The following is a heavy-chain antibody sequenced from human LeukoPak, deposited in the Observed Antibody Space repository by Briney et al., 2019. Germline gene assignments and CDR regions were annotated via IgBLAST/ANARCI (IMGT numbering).Heavy chain of an antibody. J-gene: IGHJ6*03. Sequence: TGGSLRLSCAASGFTFSSYHMNWVRQAPGKGLEWVAVISYDGSNKYYADSVKGRFTISRDNSKNTLYLQMNSLRAEDTAVYYCARAGGSGSRDDYYYMDVWGKGTTVTVSS. CDR2: ISYDGSNK. D-gene: IGHD3-10*01. CDR3: ARAGGSGSRDDYYYMDV. V-gene: IGHV3-30*03. CDR1: GFTFSSYH.